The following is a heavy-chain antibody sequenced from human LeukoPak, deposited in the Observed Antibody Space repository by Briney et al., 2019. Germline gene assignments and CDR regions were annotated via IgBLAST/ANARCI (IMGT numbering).Heavy chain of an antibody. V-gene: IGHV4-59*11. CDR1: GGSISRHY. D-gene: IGHD4-17*01. J-gene: IGHJ3*02. Sequence: SETLSLTCTVSGGSISRHYWSWIRQPPGKGLEWIGYISYSGSTNYNPSLKSRVTISVDTSKKQFSLRLTSVTAADTAVYYCARDPTTVTKGFDIWGQGTLVTVSS. CDR3: ARDPTTVTKGFDI. CDR2: ISYSGST.